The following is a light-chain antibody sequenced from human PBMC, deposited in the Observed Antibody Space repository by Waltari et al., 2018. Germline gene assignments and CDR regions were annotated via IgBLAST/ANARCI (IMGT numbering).Light chain of an antibody. CDR3: QSYDSSLTASV. V-gene: IGLV1-40*01. Sequence: QSVLTPPPPVSGAPGQGVTIPLTGRNSTHGPGDAGHWYQQFPGTAPNLLFSGNSNRPSGVPDRFSASKSGTSASLAITGLQPDDEASYYCQSYDSSLTASVFGGGTKLTVL. CDR1: NSTHGPGDA. CDR2: GNS. J-gene: IGLJ3*02.